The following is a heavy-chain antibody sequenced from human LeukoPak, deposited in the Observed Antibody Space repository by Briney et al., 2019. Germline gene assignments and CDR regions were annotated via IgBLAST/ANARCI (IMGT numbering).Heavy chain of an antibody. CDR2: ISSSSSTI. D-gene: IGHD2-15*01. CDR1: GFTFSSYS. Sequence: TGKSLRLSCAASGFTFSSYSMNWVRQAPGKGLEWVSYISSSSSTIYYADSVKGRFTISRDNAKNSLYLQMNSLRDEDTAVYYCAREHEPMVVAATGFDYWGQGTLVTVSS. J-gene: IGHJ4*02. V-gene: IGHV3-48*02. CDR3: AREHEPMVVAATGFDY.